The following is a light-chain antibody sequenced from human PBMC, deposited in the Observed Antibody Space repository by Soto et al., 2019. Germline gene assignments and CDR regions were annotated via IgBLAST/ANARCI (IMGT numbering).Light chain of an antibody. CDR3: QQAGSFPFT. CDR2: AAS. Sequence: DIQMTQSPSSVSASVGDRVTITCRASQDISNWLAWYQQKPGNAPKLLIYAASSLQSGVPSRFSGSGSATDFSLTIISLQPEDSATYYCQQAGSFPFTFGPGTKVEVK. V-gene: IGKV1-12*01. CDR1: QDISNW. J-gene: IGKJ3*01.